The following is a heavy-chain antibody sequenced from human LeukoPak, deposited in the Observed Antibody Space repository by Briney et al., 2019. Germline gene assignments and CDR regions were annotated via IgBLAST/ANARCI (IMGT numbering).Heavy chain of an antibody. D-gene: IGHD5-18*01. Sequence: SETLSLTCAVYGGSFSGYYWSWIRQPPGKGLEWIGEINHSGSTNYNPSLKSRVTISVDTSKNQLSLKLSSVTAADTAVYYCASPRGYSYGHFDYWGQGTLVTVSS. CDR2: INHSGST. J-gene: IGHJ4*02. CDR1: GGSFSGYY. V-gene: IGHV4-34*01. CDR3: ASPRGYSYGHFDY.